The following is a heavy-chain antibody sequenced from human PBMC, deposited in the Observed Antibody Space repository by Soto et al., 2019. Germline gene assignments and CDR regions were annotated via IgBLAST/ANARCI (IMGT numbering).Heavy chain of an antibody. CDR2: IYSGGST. J-gene: IGHJ4*02. D-gene: IGHD5-12*01. CDR3: ARVSRYNYFDY. CDR1: GFTVSSNY. Sequence: GGSLRLSCAASGFTVSSNYMSWVRQAPGKGLEWVSVIYSGGSTYYAGSVKGRFTISRDNSKNTLYLQMNSLRAEDTAVYYCARVSRYNYFDYWGQGTLVTVSS. V-gene: IGHV3-66*01.